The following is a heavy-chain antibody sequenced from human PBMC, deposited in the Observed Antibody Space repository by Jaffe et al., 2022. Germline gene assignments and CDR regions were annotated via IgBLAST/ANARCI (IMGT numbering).Heavy chain of an antibody. D-gene: IGHD3-10*01. CDR1: GFSLSTSGMC. CDR3: AREYGSGSYYNGTYYYYYMDV. J-gene: IGHJ6*03. Sequence: QVTLRESGPALVKPTQTLTLTCTFSGFSLSTSGMCVSWVRQPPGKALEWLALIDWDDDKYYSTSLKTRLTISKDTSKNQVVLTMTNMDPVDTATYYCAREYGSGSYYNGTYYYYYMDVWGKGTTVTVSS. CDR2: IDWDDDK. V-gene: IGHV2-70*20.